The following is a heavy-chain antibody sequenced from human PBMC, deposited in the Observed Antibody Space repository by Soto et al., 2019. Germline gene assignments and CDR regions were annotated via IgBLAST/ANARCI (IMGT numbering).Heavy chain of an antibody. Sequence: SETLSLTCTVSGGSISSGGYYWSWIRQHPGKGLEWIGYIYYSGSTYYNPSLKSRVTISVDTSKNQFSLKLSSVTAADTAVYYCARGANDYIWESYRPLYYYYMDVWGKGTTVTVSS. CDR3: ARGANDYIWESYRPLYYYYMDV. J-gene: IGHJ6*03. CDR1: GGSISSGGYY. D-gene: IGHD3-16*02. V-gene: IGHV4-31*03. CDR2: IYYSGST.